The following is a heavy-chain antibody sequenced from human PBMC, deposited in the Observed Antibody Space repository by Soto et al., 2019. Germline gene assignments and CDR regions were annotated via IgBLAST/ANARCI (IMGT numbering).Heavy chain of an antibody. CDR3: ARQHDYIHYMDV. D-gene: IGHD3-16*01. CDR1: GGSISSYY. V-gene: IGHV4-59*08. J-gene: IGHJ6*03. CDR2: IYYSGST. Sequence: ETLSLTCTVSGGSISSYYWSWIRQPPGKGLEWIGYIYYSGSTNYNPSLKSRVTISVDTSKNQFSLKLSSVTAADTAVYYCARQHDYIHYMDVWGKGTTVTVSS.